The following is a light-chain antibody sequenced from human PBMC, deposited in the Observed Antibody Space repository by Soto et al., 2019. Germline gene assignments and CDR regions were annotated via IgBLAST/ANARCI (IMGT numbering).Light chain of an antibody. V-gene: IGKV1-6*01. J-gene: IGKJ1*01. CDR2: GSS. CDR1: QGIRTE. CDR3: LQDYNYPRT. Sequence: AIQMTQSPSSLSASVGDRVTITCRASQGIRTELGWYQQKPGKAPELLIYGSSILQSGVPSRFSDSGSGTDFTLTISSLQPEDFATYYCLQDYNYPRTFGQGTKVEIK.